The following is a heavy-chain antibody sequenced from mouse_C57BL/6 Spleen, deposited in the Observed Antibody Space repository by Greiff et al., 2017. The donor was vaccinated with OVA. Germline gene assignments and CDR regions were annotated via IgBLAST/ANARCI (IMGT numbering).Heavy chain of an antibody. CDR1: GYTFTKYW. D-gene: IGHD1-1*01. CDR3: ARFEPYDMDY. V-gene: IGHV1-53*01. Sequence: VQLQQSGAELVKPGASVKLSCKASGYTFTKYWMHWVKQSPGMGLEWIGNINPSNGYTNSNEKFKGKATLTVDKSSTPAYLKLSSLTSEDYAVYYCARFEPYDMDYWGQGTSVTVSS. CDR2: INPSNGYT. J-gene: IGHJ4*01.